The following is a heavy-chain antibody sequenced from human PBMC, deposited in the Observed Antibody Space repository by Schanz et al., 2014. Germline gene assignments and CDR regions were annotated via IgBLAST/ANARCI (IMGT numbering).Heavy chain of an antibody. V-gene: IGHV1-69*02. CDR2: IIPILDVA. CDR3: ASSGAGYSSSWDFDY. D-gene: IGHD6-13*01. J-gene: IGHJ4*02. Sequence: QVQLVQSGAEVKKPGSPVKVSCKSSGGTFSSYAISWVRQAPGQGLEWMGRIIPILDVATYTQKFQGRVTITADTSTSTAYMQLSSLTSDDTAVYYCASSGAGYSSSWDFDYWGQGTLVTVSS. CDR1: GGTFSSYA.